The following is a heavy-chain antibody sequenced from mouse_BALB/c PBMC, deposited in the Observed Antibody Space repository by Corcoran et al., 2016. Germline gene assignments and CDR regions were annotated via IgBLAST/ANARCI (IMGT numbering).Heavy chain of an antibody. CDR3: ARWYGNYAMDY. Sequence: EVQLQQSGPELVKPGTSMKISCKTSGYSFTGYTMNWVKQSHGKNLEWIGLINPKNGGTTYNQKFKGRATLTVDKSSSTAYMEFLSLRSDDSAVYYCARWYGNYAMDYWGQGTSVTVSS. J-gene: IGHJ4*01. V-gene: IGHV1-18*01. CDR2: INPKNGGT. D-gene: IGHD2-10*02. CDR1: GYSFTGYT.